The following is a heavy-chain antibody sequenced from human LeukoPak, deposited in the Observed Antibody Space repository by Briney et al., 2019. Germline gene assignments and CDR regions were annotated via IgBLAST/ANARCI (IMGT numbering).Heavy chain of an antibody. J-gene: IGHJ6*02. CDR1: GFTFTTYW. V-gene: IGHV3-7*01. Sequence: GGSLRLSCAASGFTFTTYWMSWVRQAPGKGLEWVANIKQYGSEKHYVDSVKGRFTISRDNAKNSLYLQMNSLRAEDTAVYYCARYCGGDCYGMDVWGQGTTVTVSS. CDR3: ARYCGGDCYGMDV. CDR2: IKQYGSEK. D-gene: IGHD2-21*01.